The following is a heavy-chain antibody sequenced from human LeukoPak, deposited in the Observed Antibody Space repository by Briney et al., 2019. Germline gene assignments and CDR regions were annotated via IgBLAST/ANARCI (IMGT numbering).Heavy chain of an antibody. CDR2: ISYDGSNK. CDR3: AKVGDSSGYWMGDY. D-gene: IGHD3-22*01. CDR1: GFTFSSYG. J-gene: IGHJ4*02. Sequence: PGRSLRLSCAASGFTFSSYGMHWVRQAPGKGLEWVAVISYDGSNKYYADSVKGRFTISRDNSKNTLYLQMNSLRAEDTAVYYCAKVGDSSGYWMGDYWGQGTLVTVSS. V-gene: IGHV3-30*18.